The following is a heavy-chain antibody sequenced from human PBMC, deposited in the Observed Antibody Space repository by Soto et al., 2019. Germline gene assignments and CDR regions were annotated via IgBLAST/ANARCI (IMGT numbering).Heavy chain of an antibody. V-gene: IGHV3-15*01. Sequence: GGSLRLSCAASGFTFSKAWRSWVRQAPGKGLYWVGRIKSKTDGGTIDYAAPVKGRFTISRDDSKNTLYLQMNSLRTEDTAVYYCSTGGKYYGMDVWGQGTTVTVYS. J-gene: IGHJ6*02. CDR3: STGGKYYGMDV. CDR2: IKSKTDGGTI. D-gene: IGHD1-26*01. CDR1: GFTFSKAW.